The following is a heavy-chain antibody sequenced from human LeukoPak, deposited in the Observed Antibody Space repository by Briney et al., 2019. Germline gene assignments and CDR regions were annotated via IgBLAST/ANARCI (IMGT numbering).Heavy chain of an antibody. J-gene: IGHJ4*02. CDR1: GFTFSNYA. D-gene: IGHD5-18*01. CDR3: AKVGYTYGPQPFDY. V-gene: IGHV3-23*01. Sequence: AGSLRLSCATSGFTFSNYAMSWVRQAPGKGLDWVSGISGGADSAHYADSVKGRFTISRDNSRNTLYLQMNSLRAEDTAVYYCAKVGYTYGPQPFDYWGQGTLVTVSS. CDR2: ISGGADSA.